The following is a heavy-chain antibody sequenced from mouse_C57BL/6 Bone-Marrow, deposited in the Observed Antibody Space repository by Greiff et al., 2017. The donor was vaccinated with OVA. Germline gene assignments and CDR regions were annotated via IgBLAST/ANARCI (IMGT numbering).Heavy chain of an antibody. J-gene: IGHJ4*01. V-gene: IGHV1-18*01. CDR3: AIITTVVEKDYYAMDY. D-gene: IGHD1-1*01. Sequence: EVQLQQSGPELVKPGASVKIPCKASGYTFTDYNMDWVQQSHGKSLEWIGDINPNNGGTIYNQKFKGKATLTVDKSSSTAYMELRSLTSEDTAVYDCAIITTVVEKDYYAMDYWGQGTSVTVSS. CDR2: INPNNGGT. CDR1: GYTFTDYN.